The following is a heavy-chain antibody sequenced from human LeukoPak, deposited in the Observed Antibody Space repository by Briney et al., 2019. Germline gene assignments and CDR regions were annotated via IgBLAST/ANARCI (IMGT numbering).Heavy chain of an antibody. D-gene: IGHD6-25*01. CDR1: GFTFSSYD. CDR3: ARGSQRGPGYFDY. V-gene: IGHV3-13*01. Sequence: GGSLRLSCAASGFTFSSYDMHRVRQATGKGLEWVSAIGTAGDTYYPGSVKGRFTISRENAKNSLYLQMNSLRAGDTAVYYCARGSQRGPGYFDYWGQGTLVTVSS. CDR2: IGTAGDT. J-gene: IGHJ4*02.